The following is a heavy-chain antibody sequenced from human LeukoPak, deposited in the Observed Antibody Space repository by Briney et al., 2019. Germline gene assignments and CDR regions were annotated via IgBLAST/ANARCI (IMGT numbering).Heavy chain of an antibody. V-gene: IGHV1-46*01. D-gene: IGHD1-26*01. J-gene: IGHJ3*02. Sequence: ASVKVSCKASGGTFSSYAISWVRQAPGQGLEWMGIINPSGGSTNYAQKFQGRVTMTRDTSISTAYMELSRLRSDDTAVYYCARDIVGAFDIWGQGTMVTVSS. CDR1: GGTFSSYA. CDR2: INPSGGST. CDR3: ARDIVGAFDI.